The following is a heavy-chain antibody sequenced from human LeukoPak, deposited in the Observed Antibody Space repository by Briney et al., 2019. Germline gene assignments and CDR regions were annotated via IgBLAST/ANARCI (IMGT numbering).Heavy chain of an antibody. CDR1: GFTFSSYA. V-gene: IGHV3-30-3*01. Sequence: GGSLRLSCAASGFTFSSYAMHWVRQAPGKGLEWVAVISYDGSNKYYADSVKGRFTISRDNSKNTLYLQMNSLRAEDTAVYYCARLRGYSYGYADYWGQGTLVTVSS. CDR2: ISYDGSNK. J-gene: IGHJ4*02. CDR3: ARLRGYSYGYADY. D-gene: IGHD5-18*01.